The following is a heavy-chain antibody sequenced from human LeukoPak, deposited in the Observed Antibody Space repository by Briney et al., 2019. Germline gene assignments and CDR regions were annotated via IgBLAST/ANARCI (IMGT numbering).Heavy chain of an antibody. J-gene: IGHJ5*02. V-gene: IGHV1-18*01. CDR3: ARGETPYYDFWSGYSTNWFDP. Sequence: ASVKVSCKASGYTFTSYGISWVRQAPGQGLEWMGWISAYNGNTNYAQKLQGRVTMSTDTSTSTAYMELRSLRSDDTAVYYCARGETPYYDFWSGYSTNWFDPWGQGTLVTVSS. CDR1: GYTFTSYG. CDR2: ISAYNGNT. D-gene: IGHD3-3*01.